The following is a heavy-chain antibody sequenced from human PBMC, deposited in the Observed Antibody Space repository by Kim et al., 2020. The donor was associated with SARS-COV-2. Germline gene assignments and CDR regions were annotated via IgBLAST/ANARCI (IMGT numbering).Heavy chain of an antibody. Sequence: GGSLRLSCAASGFTFTSYAMSWVRQAPGKGQEWVSTISGSGVNTYYADSVKGRFTISRDNSKNTLYMQMNSLRAEDTAVYYCAKPLRGSWKDAFDIWGQGTMVTVSS. V-gene: IGHV3-23*01. D-gene: IGHD6-13*01. CDR2: ISGSGVNT. CDR3: AKPLRGSWKDAFDI. J-gene: IGHJ3*02. CDR1: GFTFTSYA.